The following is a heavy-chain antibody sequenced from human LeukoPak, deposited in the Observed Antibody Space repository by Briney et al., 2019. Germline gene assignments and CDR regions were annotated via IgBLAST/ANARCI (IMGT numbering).Heavy chain of an antibody. Sequence: GGSLRLSCAASGFTFSSYGMHWVRQAPGKGLEWVAVISYDGSNKYYADSVKGRFTISRDNSKNTLYLQMNSLRAEDTAVYYCAKDRGAAAGIGNRFDPWGQGTLVTVSS. CDR3: AKDRGAAAGIGNRFDP. D-gene: IGHD6-13*01. CDR2: ISYDGSNK. CDR1: GFTFSSYG. J-gene: IGHJ5*02. V-gene: IGHV3-30*18.